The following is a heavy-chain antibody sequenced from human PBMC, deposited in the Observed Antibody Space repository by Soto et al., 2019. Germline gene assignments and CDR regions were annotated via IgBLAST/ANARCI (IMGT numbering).Heavy chain of an antibody. J-gene: IGHJ2*01. CDR2: IIPIFGTA. Sequence: QVQLVQSGAEVKKPGSSVKVSCKASGGTFSSYAISWVRQAPGQGLEWMGGIIPIFGTANYAQKFQGRVTITADESTITGYMELSSLRSEDTAVYYCATSLFARGRNDGDIYWRFDLWGRGTLVTVSS. CDR1: GGTFSSYA. V-gene: IGHV1-69*12. CDR3: ATSLFARGRNDGDIYWRFDL. D-gene: IGHD4-17*01.